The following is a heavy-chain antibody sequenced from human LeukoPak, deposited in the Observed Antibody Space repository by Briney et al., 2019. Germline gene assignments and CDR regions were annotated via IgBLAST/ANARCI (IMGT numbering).Heavy chain of an antibody. CDR2: INHSGST. J-gene: IGHJ4*02. CDR3: ARQKGIAAADY. Sequence: TPSETLSLTCAVYGGSFSGYYWSWIRQPPGKGLEWIGEINHSGSTNYNPSLKSRVTISVDTSKNQFSLKLSSVTAADTAVYYCARQKGIAAADYWGQGTLVTVSS. D-gene: IGHD6-13*01. CDR1: GGSFSGYY. V-gene: IGHV4-34*01.